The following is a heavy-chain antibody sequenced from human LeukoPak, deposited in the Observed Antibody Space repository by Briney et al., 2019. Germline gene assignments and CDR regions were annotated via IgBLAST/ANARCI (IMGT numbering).Heavy chain of an antibody. Sequence: GGTLRLSCAASGFTFSSYGMSWVRQAPGKGLEWVSAISGSGGSTYYADSVKGRFTISRDNSKNTLYLQMNSLRVEDTAVYYCVRDFDRLIRKIGRESLYYYYHYMDVWGKGTTVTVSS. CDR1: GFTFSSYG. CDR2: ISGSGGST. J-gene: IGHJ6*03. CDR3: VRDFDRLIRKIGRESLYYYYHYMDV. D-gene: IGHD3-9*01. V-gene: IGHV3-23*01.